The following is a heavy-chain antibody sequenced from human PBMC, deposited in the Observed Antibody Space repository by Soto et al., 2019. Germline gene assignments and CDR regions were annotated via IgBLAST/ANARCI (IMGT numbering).Heavy chain of an antibody. CDR1: GFTFSSYS. J-gene: IGHJ5*02. D-gene: IGHD6-13*01. CDR2: ISSSSSTI. CDR3: ACSSSWLNWFDP. Sequence: EVQLVESGGGLVQPGGSLRLSCAASGFTFSSYSMNWVHQAPGKGLEWVSYISSSSSTIYYADSVKGRFTISRDNAKNSLYLQMNSLRDEDTAVYYCACSSSWLNWFDPWGQGTLVTVSS. V-gene: IGHV3-48*02.